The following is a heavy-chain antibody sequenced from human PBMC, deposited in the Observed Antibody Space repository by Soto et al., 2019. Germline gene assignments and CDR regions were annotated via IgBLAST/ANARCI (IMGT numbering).Heavy chain of an antibody. D-gene: IGHD6-13*01. CDR2: VYPGDSDT. Sequence: HGESLKISCKGSGYSFTSYWIGCVRQMPGKGLEWMGIVYPGDSDTRYSPSFQGQVTISADKSISTAYLQWSSLKASDTAMYYCARVIAAAGSYFDYWGQGTLVTVSS. J-gene: IGHJ4*02. CDR1: GYSFTSYW. V-gene: IGHV5-51*01. CDR3: ARVIAAAGSYFDY.